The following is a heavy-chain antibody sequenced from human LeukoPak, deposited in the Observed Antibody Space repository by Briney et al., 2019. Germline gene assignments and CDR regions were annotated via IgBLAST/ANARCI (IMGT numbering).Heavy chain of an antibody. CDR3: ATENNNYYDSHHAFDI. Sequence: GGSLRLSCAASGFTFSSYSMNWVRQAPGKGLEWVSSNSSSSSYIYYADSVKGRFTISRDNAKNSLYLQMNSLRSEDTAVYYCATENNNYYDSHHAFDIWGQGTMVTVSS. CDR1: GFTFSSYS. CDR2: NSSSSSYI. J-gene: IGHJ3*02. D-gene: IGHD3-22*01. V-gene: IGHV3-21*04.